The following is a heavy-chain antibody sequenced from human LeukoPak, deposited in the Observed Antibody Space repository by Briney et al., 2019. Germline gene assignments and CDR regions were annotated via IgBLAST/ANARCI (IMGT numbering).Heavy chain of an antibody. CDR2: ITISGRTA. V-gene: IGHV3-23*01. CDR1: GFTFSNYA. D-gene: IGHD4-17*01. Sequence: HPGGSLRLSCLASGFTFSNYAMSWVRQAPGKGLEWVSGITISGRTAYYADSVKGRFTISRDSAKNTLYLQMNSLRAEDTAVYYCSRARGDYRYFDYWGQGTLVTVSS. J-gene: IGHJ4*02. CDR3: SRARGDYRYFDY.